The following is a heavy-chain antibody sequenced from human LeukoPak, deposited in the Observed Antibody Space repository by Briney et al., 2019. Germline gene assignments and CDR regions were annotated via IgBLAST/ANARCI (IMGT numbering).Heavy chain of an antibody. CDR3: ARDRGIAASGKVAIPSGAFDY. Sequence: NSSETLSLTCTVSGCSVSSGGYYWSWIRQPPGKGLVWFWYIYRSGSTNYNPSLKSRLTISLDTSKSQFSLKLSSVTAADTAVYYCARDRGIAASGKVAIPSGAFDYWGQGTLVTVSS. CDR2: IYRSGST. CDR1: GCSVSSGGYY. D-gene: IGHD6-13*01. J-gene: IGHJ4*02. V-gene: IGHV4-61*08.